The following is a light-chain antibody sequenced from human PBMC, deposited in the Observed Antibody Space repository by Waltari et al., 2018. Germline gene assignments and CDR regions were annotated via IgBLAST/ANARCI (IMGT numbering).Light chain of an antibody. V-gene: IGLV2-14*03. CDR2: DVT. J-gene: IGLJ3*02. CDR3: SSYTSSSTVV. CDR1: SSDGGGYNY. Sequence: QSALTQPASVSGSPGQSITISCSRTSSDGGGYNYVSWYQQHPGKAPKVMIYDVTSRPSGVSDRFSGSKSGNTASLTISGLQAEDEADYYCSSYTSSSTVVFGGGTKLTVL.